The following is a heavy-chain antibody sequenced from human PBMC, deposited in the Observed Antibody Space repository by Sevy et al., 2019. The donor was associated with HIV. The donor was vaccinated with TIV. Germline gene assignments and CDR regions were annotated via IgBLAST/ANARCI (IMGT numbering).Heavy chain of an antibody. CDR2: MSGSDDSGGDDAI. D-gene: IGHD3-16*01. V-gene: IGHV3-11*01. CDR3: ARDHVKDGKGGDYYYHAMDV. Sequence: GGSLRLSCTASGFTLSDYYISWIRQAPGKGLQWISYMSGSDDSGGDDAIFYADGVKGRFTISRDNAKNSLYLQMSSLRADDTVVYYCARDHVKDGKGGDYYYHAMDVWGRGTTVTVSS. CDR1: GFTLSDYY. J-gene: IGHJ6*02.